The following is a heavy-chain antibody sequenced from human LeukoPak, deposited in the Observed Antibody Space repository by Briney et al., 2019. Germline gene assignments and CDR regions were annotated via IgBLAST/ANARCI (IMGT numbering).Heavy chain of an antibody. CDR3: ARVDGSPDS. CDR1: GYTFTRYD. CDR2: VNPKSGYT. Sequence: ASVKVSCKASGYTFTRYDINWVRQATGQGLEWMGWVNPKSGYTGYAQKFQGRVTITRDTSINTAYMELSSLTSEDTAVYYCARVDGSPDSWGQGTLVTVSS. D-gene: IGHD2-15*01. J-gene: IGHJ5*01. V-gene: IGHV1-8*03.